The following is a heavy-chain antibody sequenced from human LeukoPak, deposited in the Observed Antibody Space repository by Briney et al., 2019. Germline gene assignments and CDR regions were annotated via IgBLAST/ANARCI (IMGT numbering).Heavy chain of an antibody. Sequence: ASVKVSCKASGGTFSSYAISWVRQAPGQGLEWMGGIIPIFGTANYAQKFQGRVTITADESTSTAYMELSSLRSEDTAVYYCASMTTVTFFDYWGQGTLVTVSS. J-gene: IGHJ4*02. CDR1: GGTFSSYA. V-gene: IGHV1-69*13. D-gene: IGHD4-17*01. CDR2: IIPIFGTA. CDR3: ASMTTVTFFDY.